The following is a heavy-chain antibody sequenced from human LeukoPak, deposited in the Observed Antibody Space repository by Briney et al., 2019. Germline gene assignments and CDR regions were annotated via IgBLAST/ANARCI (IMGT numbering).Heavy chain of an antibody. CDR2: IYPGDSDT. Sequence: HGESLKISCEASGYSFSTYWIGWVRQMPGKGLEWMGIIYPGDSDTRYGPSFQGQVTISADKSISTAYLHWSSLKASDTAMYYCARRNKAFGELYAFDIWGQGTMVTVSS. J-gene: IGHJ3*02. CDR1: GYSFSTYW. D-gene: IGHD3-10*01. V-gene: IGHV5-51*01. CDR3: ARRNKAFGELYAFDI.